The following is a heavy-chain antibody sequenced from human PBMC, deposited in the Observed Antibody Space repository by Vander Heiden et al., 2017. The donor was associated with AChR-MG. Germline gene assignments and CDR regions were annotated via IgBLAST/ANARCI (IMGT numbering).Heavy chain of an antibody. Sequence: QVQLVESGGGLVKPGGSLRLPCAASGFTFRDHYMSWIRQAPGKGLEWVSYISSSGSTIYYADSVKGRFTISRDNAKNSLYLQMNSLRAEDTAVYYCARAYTEGSHYGDPAFDYWGQGTLVTVSS. CDR1: GFTFRDHY. V-gene: IGHV3-11*01. D-gene: IGHD4-17*01. J-gene: IGHJ4*02. CDR2: ISSSGSTI. CDR3: ARAYTEGSHYGDPAFDY.